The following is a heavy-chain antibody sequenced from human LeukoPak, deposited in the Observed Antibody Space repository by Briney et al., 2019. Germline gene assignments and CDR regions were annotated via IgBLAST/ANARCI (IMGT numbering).Heavy chain of an antibody. V-gene: IGHV3-23*01. Sequence: SGGSLRLSCAASGFTFSSYAMSWVRQAPGKGLEWVSAISGSGGSTYYADSVKGRFTISRDNSKNTLYLQMNSLRAEDTAVYYCAKYYDILTGHFDYWGQGTLATVSS. J-gene: IGHJ4*02. D-gene: IGHD3-9*01. CDR3: AKYYDILTGHFDY. CDR2: ISGSGGST. CDR1: GFTFSSYA.